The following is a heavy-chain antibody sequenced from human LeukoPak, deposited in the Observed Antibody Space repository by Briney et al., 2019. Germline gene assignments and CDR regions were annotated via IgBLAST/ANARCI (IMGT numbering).Heavy chain of an antibody. CDR1: GYTFTSYG. V-gene: IGHV1-18*01. CDR2: INAYNGKT. J-gene: IGHJ4*02. Sequence: GASVTVSCKASGYTFTSYGISWVRQAPGQGLEWMGWINAYNGKTNYAQKLQGRVIMTIDTSTSTAYLGLRSRRSDATAVYYCAITWDIVVVPAAIHFVDYWGQGTLVTVSS. CDR3: AITWDIVVVPAAIHFVDY. D-gene: IGHD2-2*01.